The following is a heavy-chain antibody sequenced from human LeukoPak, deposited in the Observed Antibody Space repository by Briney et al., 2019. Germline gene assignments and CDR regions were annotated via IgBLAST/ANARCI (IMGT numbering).Heavy chain of an antibody. CDR1: GYSFPIYG. D-gene: IGHD5-18*01. V-gene: IGHV1-18*01. J-gene: IGHJ4*02. CDR3: ARVLGIQIWGSFDY. Sequence: ASVKVSCKASGYSFPIYGINWVRQAPGQGLEWMGWISAYNGNTEYAQKLQGRVTMTTDTSTSTAYMELRSLRSDDTAVYYCARVLGIQIWGSFDYWGQGTLVTVSS. CDR2: ISAYNGNT.